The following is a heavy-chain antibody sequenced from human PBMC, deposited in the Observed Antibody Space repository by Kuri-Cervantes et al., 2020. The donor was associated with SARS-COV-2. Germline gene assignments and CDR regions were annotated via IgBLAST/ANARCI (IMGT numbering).Heavy chain of an antibody. CDR3: VRGVIDS. CDR1: GFTVSSNY. J-gene: IGHJ4*02. Sequence: GESLKISCAASGFTVSSNYMSWVRQAPGTGLEWVSHISGSGTPIYYADSMNGRFIISRDNAKNTLYLQMNSLRDEGAAVEYCVRGVIDSWGQGTLVTVSS. D-gene: IGHD3-22*01. CDR2: ISGSGTPI. V-gene: IGHV3-48*02.